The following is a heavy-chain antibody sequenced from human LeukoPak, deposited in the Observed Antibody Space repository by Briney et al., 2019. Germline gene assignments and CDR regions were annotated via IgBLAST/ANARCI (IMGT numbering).Heavy chain of an antibody. CDR2: INSNSGGI. CDR1: GYTFTDYY. J-gene: IGHJ5*02. V-gene: IGHV1-2*02. Sequence: GASVKVSCKTSGYTFTDYYLHWVRQAPGQGLEWMGWINSNSGGISSAQKFQGRVTMTRDTSITTVYMEVSWLTSDDTAIYYCARADRLHGGPYLIGPWGQGTLVTVSS. CDR3: ARADRLHGGPYLIGP. D-gene: IGHD3-16*01.